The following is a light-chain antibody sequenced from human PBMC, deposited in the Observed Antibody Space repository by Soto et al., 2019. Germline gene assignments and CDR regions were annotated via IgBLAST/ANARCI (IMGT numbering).Light chain of an antibody. J-gene: IGLJ1*01. CDR2: DVS. Sequence: QSVLTQPASVSGSPGQSITISCTGTSSYVGAYNYVSWYQQHPAKVPKLMIYDVSNRPSGVSDRFSGSKSGNTASLTISGLQAEDEADYYCYSYTSSSTYVFGTGTKVPS. CDR1: SSYVGAYNY. V-gene: IGLV2-14*01. CDR3: YSYTSSSTYV.